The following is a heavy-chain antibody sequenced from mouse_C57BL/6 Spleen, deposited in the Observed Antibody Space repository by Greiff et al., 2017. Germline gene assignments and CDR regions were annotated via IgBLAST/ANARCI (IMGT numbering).Heavy chain of an antibody. D-gene: IGHD1-1*01. CDR1: GYTFTDYN. V-gene: IGHV1-22*01. Sequence: EVQLQQSGPELVKPGASVKMSCKASGYTFTDYNMHWVKQSHGKSLEWIGYINPNNGGTSYNQKFKGKATLTVNKSSSTAYMELRSLTAEDSAVYYCARSDYGSSPHFDYWGQGTTLTVSS. J-gene: IGHJ2*01. CDR2: INPNNGGT. CDR3: ARSDYGSSPHFDY.